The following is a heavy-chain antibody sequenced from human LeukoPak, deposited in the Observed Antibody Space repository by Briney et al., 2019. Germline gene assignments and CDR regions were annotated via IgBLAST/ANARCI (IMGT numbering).Heavy chain of an antibody. J-gene: IGHJ4*02. CDR1: GYTFTGYY. CDR2: INPNSGGT. CDR3: ARVSCSSTSCYSFDY. V-gene: IGHV1-2*06. Sequence: ASVTVSCKASGYTFTGYYMHWVRQAPGQGLEWMGRINPNSGGTNYAQKFQGRVTMTRDTSISAAYMELSRLRSDDTAVYYCARVSCSSTSCYSFDYWDQGTLVTVSS. D-gene: IGHD2-2*01.